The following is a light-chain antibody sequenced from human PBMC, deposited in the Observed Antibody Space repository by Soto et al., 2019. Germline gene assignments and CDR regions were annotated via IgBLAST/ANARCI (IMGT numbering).Light chain of an antibody. CDR2: ELF. CDR3: SSYAGSNNYV. CDR1: SSDVGSYNY. J-gene: IGLJ1*01. Sequence: ALTQPPSASGSPGQSVTISCTGTSSDVGSYNYVSWYQQHPGKAPKLMIYELFKRPSGVPDRFSGSKSGNTASLTVSGLQAEDEADYYCSSYAGSNNYVFGTGTKLTVL. V-gene: IGLV2-8*01.